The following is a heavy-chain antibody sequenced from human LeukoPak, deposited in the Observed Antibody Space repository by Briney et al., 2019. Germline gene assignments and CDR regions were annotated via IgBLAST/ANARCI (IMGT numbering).Heavy chain of an antibody. J-gene: IGHJ5*02. CDR2: IYYSGST. CDR1: GGSISSYY. CDR3: ARVSPYDSSGYFRFDP. Sequence: SETLSLTCTVSGGSISSYYWSWIRQPPGKGLEWIGYIYYSGSTNHNPSLKSRVTISVDTSKNQFSLKLSSVTAADTAVYYCARVSPYDSSGYFRFDPWGQGTLVTVSS. V-gene: IGHV4-59*01. D-gene: IGHD3-22*01.